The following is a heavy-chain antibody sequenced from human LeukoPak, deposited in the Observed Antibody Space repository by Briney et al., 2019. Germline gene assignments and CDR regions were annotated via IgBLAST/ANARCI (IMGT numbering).Heavy chain of an antibody. D-gene: IGHD5-12*01. J-gene: IGHJ4*02. CDR2: ISSSGSTI. CDR1: GFTFSDYY. V-gene: IGHV3-11*01. Sequence: PGGSLRLSCAASGFTFSDYYMSWIRQAPGKGLEWVSYISSSGSTIYYADSVKGRFTISRDNAKNSLYLQMNSLRAEDTAVYYCARPRRNSGYDSEVFDYWGQGTLVTVSS. CDR3: ARPRRNSGYDSEVFDY.